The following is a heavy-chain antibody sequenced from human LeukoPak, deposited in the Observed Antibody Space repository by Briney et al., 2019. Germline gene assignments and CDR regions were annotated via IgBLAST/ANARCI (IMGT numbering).Heavy chain of an antibody. D-gene: IGHD6-6*01. CDR2: IYYSGST. CDR1: GGSISSYY. J-gene: IGHJ5*02. V-gene: IGHV4-59*01. CDR3: ARIRIAARQGGWFDP. Sequence: SETLSLTRTVSGGSISSYYWSWIRQPPGKGLEWIGYIYYSGSTNYNPSLKSRVTISVDTSKNQFSLKLSSVTAADTAVYYCARIRIAARQGGWFDPWGQGTLVTVSS.